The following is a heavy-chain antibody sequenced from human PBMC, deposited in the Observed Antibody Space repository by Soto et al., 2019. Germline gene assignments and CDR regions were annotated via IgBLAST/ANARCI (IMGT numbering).Heavy chain of an antibody. CDR1: GFTVSSNY. Sequence: GESLKISCAASGFTVSSNYMSWVRQAPGKGLEWVSVIYSGGSTYYADSVKGRFTISRDNSKNTLYLQMNSLRAEDTAVYYCARGGSGNDYDAFDIWGQGTMVTVSS. CDR2: IYSGGST. J-gene: IGHJ3*02. D-gene: IGHD4-17*01. V-gene: IGHV3-66*01. CDR3: ARGGSGNDYDAFDI.